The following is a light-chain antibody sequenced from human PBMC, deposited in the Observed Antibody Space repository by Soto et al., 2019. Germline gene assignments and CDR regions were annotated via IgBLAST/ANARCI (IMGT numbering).Light chain of an antibody. CDR3: QTGGTGIL. Sequence: QLVLTQSPSASASLGASVKLTCTLSSGHSSYAIAWHQQQPEKGPWYLMKLNSDGSHSKGDGIPDRFSGSSSGAERYLTISSLQSEDEADYYCQTGGTGILFGGGTKLTVL. CDR2: LNSDGSH. CDR1: SGHSSYA. J-gene: IGLJ2*01. V-gene: IGLV4-69*01.